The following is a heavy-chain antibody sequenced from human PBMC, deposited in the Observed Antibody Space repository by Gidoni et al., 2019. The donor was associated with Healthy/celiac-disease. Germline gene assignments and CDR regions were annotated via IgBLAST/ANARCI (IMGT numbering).Heavy chain of an antibody. CDR1: GYTFTSYG. V-gene: IGHV1-18*01. Sequence: QVQLVQSGAEVKKPVASVKVSCKASGYTFTSYGISWVRQAPGQGLEWMGWISAYNGNTNYAQKLQGRVTMTTDTSTSTAYMELRSLRSDDTAVYYCARPNSVYRSQLPTSYYYYYGMDVWGQGTTVTVSS. CDR3: ARPNSVYRSQLPTSYYYYYGMDV. CDR2: ISAYNGNT. J-gene: IGHJ6*02. D-gene: IGHD2-2*01.